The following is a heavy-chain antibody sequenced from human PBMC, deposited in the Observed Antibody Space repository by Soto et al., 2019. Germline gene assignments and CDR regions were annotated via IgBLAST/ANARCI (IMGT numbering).Heavy chain of an antibody. CDR3: ASFFTSSRIGSGYYPFDY. D-gene: IGHD3-3*01. J-gene: IGHJ4*02. V-gene: IGHV4-34*01. CDR2: INHSGST. CDR1: GGSFSGYY. Sequence: ETLSLTCAVYGGSFSGYYWSWIRQPPGKGLEWIGEINHSGSTNYNPSLKSRVTISVDTSKNQFSLKLSSVTAADTAVYYCASFFTSSRIGSGYYPFDYWGQGTLVTVSS.